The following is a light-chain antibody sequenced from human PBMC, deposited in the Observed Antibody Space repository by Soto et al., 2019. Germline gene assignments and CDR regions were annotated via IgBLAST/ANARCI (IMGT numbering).Light chain of an antibody. J-gene: IGLJ2*01. CDR3: GTWDSSLSAVV. Sequence: QSVLTQPPSVSAAPGQKVAISCSGSSSNIGTYYVSWYQHVPGAAPKLPIYDNNERPSGIPDRFSGSKSGTSATLDITGLQTEDEADYHCGTWDSSLSAVVFGGGTKLTVL. V-gene: IGLV1-51*01. CDR2: DNN. CDR1: SSNIGTYY.